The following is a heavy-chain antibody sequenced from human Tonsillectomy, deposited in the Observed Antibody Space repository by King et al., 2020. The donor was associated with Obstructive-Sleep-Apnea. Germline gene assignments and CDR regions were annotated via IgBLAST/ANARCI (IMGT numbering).Heavy chain of an antibody. V-gene: IGHV3-15*01. J-gene: IGHJ4*02. CDR2: IKGKVNDGTI. D-gene: IGHD3-16*01. CDR3: STGGYYFDY. Sequence: VQLVESGGGLAKPGGSLRVSCEGSGFTFSNAWMNWIRQAPGKGLEWVARIKGKVNDGTIDYAAPVKARFTISRDDSKNTGYLKMNSLKTEDTAVYYCSTGGYYFDYWGQGTLVTVSS. CDR1: GFTFSNAW.